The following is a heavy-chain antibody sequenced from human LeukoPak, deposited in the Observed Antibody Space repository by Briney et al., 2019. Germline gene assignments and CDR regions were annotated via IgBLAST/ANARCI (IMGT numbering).Heavy chain of an antibody. CDR1: GVSFSGYY. D-gene: IGHD5-12*01. CDR3: ARLVPSSGSGRYYYGMDV. CDR2: INHSGST. Sequence: SETLSLTCAVYGVSFSGYYWSWIRQPPGKGLEWIGEINHSGSTNYNPSLKSRVTISVDTSKNQFSLKLSSVTAADTAVYYCARLVPSSGSGRYYYGMDVWGQGTTVTVSS. J-gene: IGHJ6*02. V-gene: IGHV4-34*01.